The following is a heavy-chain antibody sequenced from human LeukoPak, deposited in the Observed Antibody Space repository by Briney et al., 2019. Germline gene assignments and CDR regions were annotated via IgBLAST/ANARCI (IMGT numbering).Heavy chain of an antibody. D-gene: IGHD3/OR15-3a*01. Sequence: SVKVSCKASGGTFSSYAISWVRQAPGQGLEWMGGIVPIFGTANYAQKFQGRVTITADESTSTAYMELSSLRSEDTAVYYCASADFLNNWFDPWGQGTLVTVSS. J-gene: IGHJ5*02. CDR1: GGTFSSYA. CDR2: IVPIFGTA. V-gene: IGHV1-69*13. CDR3: ASADFLNNWFDP.